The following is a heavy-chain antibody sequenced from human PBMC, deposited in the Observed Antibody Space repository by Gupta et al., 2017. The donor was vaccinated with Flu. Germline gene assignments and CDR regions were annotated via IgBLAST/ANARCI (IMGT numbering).Heavy chain of an antibody. J-gene: IGHJ5*02. Sequence: QVQLQQWGAGLLKPSETLSLTCAVYGGSFSGYYWSWIRQPPGKGLEWIGEINHSGSTNYNPSLKSRVTISVDTSKNQFSLKLSSVTAADTAVYYCARGTLTINRGQGRDQGNNWFDPWGQGTLVTVSS. D-gene: IGHD1-14*01. V-gene: IGHV4-34*01. CDR2: INHSGST. CDR3: ARGTLTINRGQGRDQGNNWFDP. CDR1: GGSFSGYY.